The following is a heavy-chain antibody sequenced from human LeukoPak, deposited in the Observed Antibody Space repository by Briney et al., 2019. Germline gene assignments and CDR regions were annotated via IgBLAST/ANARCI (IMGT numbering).Heavy chain of an antibody. V-gene: IGHV3-21*01. Sequence: GGSLRLSCAASGFTFSSYSMNWVRQAPGKGLEWVSSISSSSSYIYYADSVKGRSTISRDNAKNSLYLQMNSLRAEDTAVYYCARTCSGGSCYGYWGQGTLVTVSS. J-gene: IGHJ4*02. CDR2: ISSSSSYI. CDR1: GFTFSSYS. CDR3: ARTCSGGSCYGY. D-gene: IGHD2-15*01.